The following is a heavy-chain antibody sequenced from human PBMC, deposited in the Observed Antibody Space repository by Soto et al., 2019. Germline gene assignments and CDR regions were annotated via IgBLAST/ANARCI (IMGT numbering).Heavy chain of an antibody. V-gene: IGHV3-23*01. CDR2: ISGGGSGT. J-gene: IGHJ5*02. CDR1: GFTFGIYA. CDR3: AKDPQSTVRFNWFDP. D-gene: IGHD2-8*02. Sequence: EMQLSESGGGLVQPGGSLRLSCAASGFTFGIYAMSWVRQAPGKGLEWVSAISGGGSGTYYADSVKGRFTISRDNSKKTLFLQMNRLRVEDTAIYSCAKDPQSTVRFNWFDPWGQGTLVTVSS.